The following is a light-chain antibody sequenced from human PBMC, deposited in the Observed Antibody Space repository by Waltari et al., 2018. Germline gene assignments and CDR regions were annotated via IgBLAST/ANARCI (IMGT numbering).Light chain of an antibody. J-gene: IGKJ1*01. CDR2: ASN. CDR3: QQSYSSPWT. V-gene: IGKV1-39*01. CDR1: QSIDFY. Sequence: DIQMTQSPSSLSASVGDRITITCRASQSIDFYLHWYRRRPGKAPELLIYASNILQSGVPSRFRGSGSGTEFTLTISSLQTEDFAIYYCQQSYSSPWTFGPGTKVEIK.